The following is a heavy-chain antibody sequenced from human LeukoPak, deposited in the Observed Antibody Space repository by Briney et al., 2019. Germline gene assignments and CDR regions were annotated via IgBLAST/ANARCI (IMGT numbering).Heavy chain of an antibody. Sequence: SETLSLTCTVSGGSISSGDYYWTWIRQPPGKGLEWMGYIFYSGSMYYNPSLKSRLTISVDTSKNQFSLKLRSVTAADTAVYYCARQTTVISFDYWGREPWSPSPQ. J-gene: IGHJ4*02. D-gene: IGHD4-17*01. CDR1: GGSISSGDYY. CDR3: ARQTTVISFDY. V-gene: IGHV4-30-4*01. CDR2: IFYSGSM.